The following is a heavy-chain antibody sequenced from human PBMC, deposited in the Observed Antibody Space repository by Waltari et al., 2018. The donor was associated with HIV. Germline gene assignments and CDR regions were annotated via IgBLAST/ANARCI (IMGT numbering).Heavy chain of an antibody. CDR1: GSTFNSSA. CDR2: INTNTGNP. D-gene: IGHD6-19*01. Sequence: QVQLVQSGSELKKPGAYVKVSCKASGSTFNSSALNWVRQAPGQGLEWMGWINTNTGNPTYAQGFTGRFVFSLDTSVSTAYLQISSLKAEDTAVYYCARVIAVAGTQFDYWGQGTLVTVSS. V-gene: IGHV7-4-1*02. J-gene: IGHJ4*02. CDR3: ARVIAVAGTQFDY.